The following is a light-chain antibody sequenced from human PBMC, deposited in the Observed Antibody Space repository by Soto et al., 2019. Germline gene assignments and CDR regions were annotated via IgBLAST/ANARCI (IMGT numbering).Light chain of an antibody. J-gene: IGKJ1*01. Sequence: MTGSASPLATAVGSTVAVTFRASQSVSGWLAWYQQKPGEAPKLLIYDASALPRGVPSRFSGIGSGTKFTLSVASLRPDDFATYYCQLYETFSGTFGPGTKVDIK. V-gene: IGKV1-5*01. CDR3: QLYETFSGT. CDR1: QSVSGW. CDR2: DAS.